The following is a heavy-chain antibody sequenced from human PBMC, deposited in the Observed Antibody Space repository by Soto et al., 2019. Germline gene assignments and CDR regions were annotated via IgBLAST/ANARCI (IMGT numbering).Heavy chain of an antibody. J-gene: IGHJ6*02. D-gene: IGHD1-26*01. Sequence: QVQLVESGGGVVQPGRSLRLSCAASGFTFSNYGMHWVRQAPGKGLEWVAIIWYDGSNDYYVDSVKGRFTISRDNSKNTLSLQMNSLRAEDTAVYYSARDRWEFQLFYYGLDVWGQGTTVTVSS. CDR1: GFTFSNYG. V-gene: IGHV3-33*01. CDR2: IWYDGSND. CDR3: ARDRWEFQLFYYGLDV.